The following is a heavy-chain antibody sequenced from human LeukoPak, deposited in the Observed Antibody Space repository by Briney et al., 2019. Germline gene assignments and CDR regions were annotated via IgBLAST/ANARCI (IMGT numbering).Heavy chain of an antibody. Sequence: SETLFLTCAVYGGSFSGYYWGWIRQPPGKGLEWIGEINHSGSTNYNPSLKSRVTISVDTSKNQFSLKLSSVTAADTAVYYCARHPKVAAAGPKGFDPWGQGTLVTVSS. J-gene: IGHJ5*02. CDR1: GGSFSGYY. CDR2: INHSGST. V-gene: IGHV4-34*01. D-gene: IGHD6-13*01. CDR3: ARHPKVAAAGPKGFDP.